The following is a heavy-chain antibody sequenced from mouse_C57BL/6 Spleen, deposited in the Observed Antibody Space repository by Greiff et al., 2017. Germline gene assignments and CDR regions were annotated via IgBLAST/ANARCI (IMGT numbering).Heavy chain of an antibody. CDR1: GFTFSDYG. V-gene: IGHV5-17*01. CDR2: ISSGSSTI. Sequence: EVKLMESGGGLVKPGGSLKLSCAASGFTFSDYGMHWVRQAPEQGLEWVAYISSGSSTIYYADTVKGRFTISRDKPKNTLCLQMTSLRSEDTAMYYCASGLSMDYWGQGTSVTVSS. J-gene: IGHJ4*01. CDR3: ASGLSMDY.